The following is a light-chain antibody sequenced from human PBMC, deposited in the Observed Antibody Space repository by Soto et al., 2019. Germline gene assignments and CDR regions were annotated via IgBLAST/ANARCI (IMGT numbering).Light chain of an antibody. CDR2: DVS. V-gene: IGLV2-14*03. J-gene: IGLJ2*01. CDR3: SSYISSSTLVV. CDR1: SSDAGGYNY. Sequence: QSALTQPASVSGSPGESITISCTGISSDAGGYNYVSWHQQRPGKAPELMMYDVSNRPSGVSDRFSGSKSGNTASLTISGLQAEDEADYYCSSYISSSTLVVFGGGTKLTVL.